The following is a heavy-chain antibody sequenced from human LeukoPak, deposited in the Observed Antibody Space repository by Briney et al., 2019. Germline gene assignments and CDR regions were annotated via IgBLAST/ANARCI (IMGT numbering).Heavy chain of an antibody. V-gene: IGHV4-34*01. CDR1: GGSFSGYY. CDR3: ARETFIAAAIDY. D-gene: IGHD6-13*01. J-gene: IGHJ4*02. Sequence: PSETLSLTCAVYGGSFSGYYWSWIRQPPGKGLEWIGEINHSGSTNYNPSLKSRVTISVDTSKNQFSLKLSSVTAADTAVYYCARETFIAAAIDYWGQGTLVTVSS. CDR2: INHSGST.